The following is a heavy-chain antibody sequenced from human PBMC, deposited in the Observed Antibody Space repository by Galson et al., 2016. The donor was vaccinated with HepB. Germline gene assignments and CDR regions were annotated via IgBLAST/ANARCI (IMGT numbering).Heavy chain of an antibody. J-gene: IGHJ4*02. CDR1: GGTFNNYA. V-gene: IGHV1-69*13. CDR2: TIPIFTTA. CDR3: AHAGGYTYGYRVGSYFDS. Sequence: SVKVSCKASGGTFNNYAISWVRQAPGQGLEWMGGTIPIFTTANYAEKFQGRVSITADETTSTSYLELGSLRSDDTAVYYCAHAGGYTYGYRVGSYFDSWGRGTLVSVSS. D-gene: IGHD5-18*01.